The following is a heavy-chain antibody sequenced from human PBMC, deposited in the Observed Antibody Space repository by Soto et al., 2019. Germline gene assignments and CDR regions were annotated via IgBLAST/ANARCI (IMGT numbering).Heavy chain of an antibody. CDR1: GFTFSSYA. CDR3: AKANGRVTMIVVVIDAFDI. CDR2: ISGSGGST. J-gene: IGHJ3*02. Sequence: EVQLLESGGGLVQPGGSLRLSCAASGFTFSSYAMSWVRQAPGKGLEWVSAISGSGGSTYYADSVKGRLTISRDNSKNTLYLQMNSLRAEDTAVYYCAKANGRVTMIVVVIDAFDIWGQGTMVTVSS. D-gene: IGHD3-22*01. V-gene: IGHV3-23*01.